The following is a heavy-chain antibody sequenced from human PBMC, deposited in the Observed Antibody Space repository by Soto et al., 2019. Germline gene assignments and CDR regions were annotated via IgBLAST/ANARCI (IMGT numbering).Heavy chain of an antibody. J-gene: IGHJ4*02. Sequence: QVQLAESGGGVVQPGRSQRLSWAATGFTFSNYGMHWVRQAPGKGLEWVAVILKDGSDQKYADSMKGRFTISRDNSENTLSLHMNSLRAEDTAVYYCARDDDYPDNGFDYWGQGTLVTVSS. CDR2: ILKDGSDQ. CDR3: ARDDDYPDNGFDY. V-gene: IGHV3-33*01. CDR1: GFTFSNYG. D-gene: IGHD4-17*01.